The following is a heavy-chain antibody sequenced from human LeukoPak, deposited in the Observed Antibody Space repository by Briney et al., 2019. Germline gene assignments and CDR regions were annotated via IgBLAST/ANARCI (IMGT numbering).Heavy chain of an antibody. CDR2: LYTVGTT. CDR3: ARDDRDYDLLTGYYQYIHLHL. V-gene: IGHV3-66*01. J-gene: IGHJ1*01. Sequence: GGSLRLSCSASGFTVSSNSMSWVRQAPGKGLEWVSILYTVGTTDYADSVKGRFTTSRDNSRNTLYLQMNSLRPEDTAVYYCARDDRDYDLLTGYYQYIHLHLWGQGTQVTVSS. CDR1: GFTVSSNS. D-gene: IGHD3-9*01.